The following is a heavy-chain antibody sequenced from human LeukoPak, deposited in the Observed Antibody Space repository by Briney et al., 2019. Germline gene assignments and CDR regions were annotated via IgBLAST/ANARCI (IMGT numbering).Heavy chain of an antibody. J-gene: IGHJ4*02. Sequence: GGSLRLSCAACGFSFSNYWVHWVRQARGKGLVWVSRLNSDGITTIYADSVKGRFTIYRDNAKNMLYLQMNSLRGEDTAVYYCARGSGYSVLDYWGQGTLVTVSS. D-gene: IGHD3-3*01. CDR1: GFSFSNYW. CDR3: ARGSGYSVLDY. CDR2: LNSDGITT. V-gene: IGHV3-74*01.